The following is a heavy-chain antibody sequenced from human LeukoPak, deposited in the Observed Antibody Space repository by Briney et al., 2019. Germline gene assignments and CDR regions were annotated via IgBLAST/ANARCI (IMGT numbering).Heavy chain of an antibody. V-gene: IGHV5-51*01. CDR2: IYPGDSGT. CDR3: ARQLGSGKRGLGYRPNWFDP. J-gene: IGHJ5*02. D-gene: IGHD6-25*01. Sequence: GESLKISCKGSGYSFTSYWIGWVRQMPGKGLEWMGIIYPGDSGTRYSPSFQGQVTISADKSISTAYLQWSSLKASDTAMYYCARQLGSGKRGLGYRPNWFDPWGQGTLVTVSS. CDR1: GYSFTSYW.